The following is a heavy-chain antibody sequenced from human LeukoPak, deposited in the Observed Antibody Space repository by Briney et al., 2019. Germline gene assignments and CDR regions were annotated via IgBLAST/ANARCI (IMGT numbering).Heavy chain of an antibody. D-gene: IGHD6-19*01. V-gene: IGHV3-23*01. CDR3: AISQRYSSAWYSFDY. CDR1: GFTFSSFA. Sequence: GGSLRLSCAASGFTFSSFAMSWLRQAPGKGLEWVSGISGSGGSTSYAGSVKGRFTISGDNSKNTLYLLMNSLRAEDTAVYYCAISQRYSSAWYSFDYWGQGTLVTVSS. J-gene: IGHJ4*02. CDR2: ISGSGGST.